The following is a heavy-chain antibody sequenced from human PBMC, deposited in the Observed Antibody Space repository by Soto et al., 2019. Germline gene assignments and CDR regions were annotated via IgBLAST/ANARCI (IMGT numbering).Heavy chain of an antibody. CDR3: AVGDSSPLYYYYGMDV. Sequence: APVKASCKDSGYGFTSYARHWVRHAPGQRLEWMGWINAGNGNTKYSQKFQGRVTITRDTSASTAYMELSSLRSEDTAVYYCAVGDSSPLYYYYGMDVWAQATTVTVSS. V-gene: IGHV1-3*01. CDR1: GYGFTSYA. CDR2: INAGNGNT. D-gene: IGHD6-13*01. J-gene: IGHJ6*02.